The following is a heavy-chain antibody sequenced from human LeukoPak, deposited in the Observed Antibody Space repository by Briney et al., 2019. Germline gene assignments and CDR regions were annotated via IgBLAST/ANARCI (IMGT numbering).Heavy chain of an antibody. D-gene: IGHD6-19*01. V-gene: IGHV4-59*08. Sequence: PSETLSLTCTVSGGSISTYWXXXXXXXXXXXXWIGYIYYTGATSYNPSLKSRVIISVDTSKKQYSLKLTSVTAADTAVYYCARYGGSGWVIDNWGQGTLVTVSS. CDR2: IYYTGAT. J-gene: IGHJ4*02. CDR3: ARYGGSGWVIDN. CDR1: GGSISTY.